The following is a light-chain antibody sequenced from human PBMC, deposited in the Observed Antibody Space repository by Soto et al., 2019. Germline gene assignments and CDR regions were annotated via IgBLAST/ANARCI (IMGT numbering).Light chain of an antibody. CDR2: DAS. CDR1: QSIITW. Sequence: DIQMTQSPSTLPASVGDRVTITCRASQSIITWLAWFQQAPGKAPKILISDASSLKSGVTSRFSGSGSGTEFTLTISSLQPDDFATYYCQQYHIYPLTFGGGTKVEI. J-gene: IGKJ4*01. V-gene: IGKV1-5*01. CDR3: QQYHIYPLT.